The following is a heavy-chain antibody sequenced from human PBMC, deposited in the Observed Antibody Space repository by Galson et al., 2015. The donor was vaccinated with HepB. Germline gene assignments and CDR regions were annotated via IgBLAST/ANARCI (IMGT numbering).Heavy chain of an antibody. Sequence: SLRLSCAASGFTFSSYAMSWVRQAPGKGLEWVSAISDSGGSTYYADSVKGRFTTSRDNSKNTLYLQMNSLRAEDTAVYYCAKDIGDIVVVVAATWGYWGQGTLVTVSS. CDR2: ISDSGGST. V-gene: IGHV3-23*01. CDR1: GFTFSSYA. D-gene: IGHD2-15*01. CDR3: AKDIGDIVVVVAATWGY. J-gene: IGHJ4*02.